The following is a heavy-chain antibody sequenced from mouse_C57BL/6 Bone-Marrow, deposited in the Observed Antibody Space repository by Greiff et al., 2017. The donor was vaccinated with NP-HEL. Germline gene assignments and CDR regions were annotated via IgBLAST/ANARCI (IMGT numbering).Heavy chain of an antibody. V-gene: IGHV5-16*01. CDR1: GFTFSDYY. CDR2: INYDGSST. Sequence: EVKVVESEGGLVQPGSSMKLSCTASGFTFSDYYMAWVRQVPEKGLEWVANINYDGSSTYYLDSLKSRFIISRENAKNILYLLMSSLKSEDTATYYCARDLLFDYWGQGTTLTVSS. CDR3: ARDLLFDY. J-gene: IGHJ2*01. D-gene: IGHD2-1*01.